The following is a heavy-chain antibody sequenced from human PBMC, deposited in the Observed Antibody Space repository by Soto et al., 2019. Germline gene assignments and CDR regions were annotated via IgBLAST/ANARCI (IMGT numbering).Heavy chain of an antibody. CDR1: GGSISSSSYY. J-gene: IGHJ3*02. D-gene: IGHD6-19*01. CDR3: ARQLAVAGPFHAFDI. V-gene: IGHV4-39*01. CDR2: IYYSGST. Sequence: SETLSLTCTVSGGSISSSSYYWGWIRQPPGKGLEWIGSIYYSGSTYYNPSLKSRVTISVDTSMNQFSLKLSSVTAADTAVYYCARQLAVAGPFHAFDIWGQGTMVTVSS.